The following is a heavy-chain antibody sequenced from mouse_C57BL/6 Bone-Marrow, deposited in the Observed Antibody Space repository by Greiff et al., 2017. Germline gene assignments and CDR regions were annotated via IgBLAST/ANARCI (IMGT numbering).Heavy chain of an antibody. Sequence: VHLVESGAELARPGASVKLSCKASGYTFTSYGISWVKQRTGQGLEWIGEIYPRSGNTYYNEKFKGKATLTADKSSSTAYMELRSLTSEDSAVYFCARYYYYGSSYAMDYWGQGTSGTVSS. D-gene: IGHD1-1*01. CDR1: GYTFTSYG. V-gene: IGHV1-81*01. CDR2: IYPRSGNT. J-gene: IGHJ4*01. CDR3: ARYYYYGSSYAMDY.